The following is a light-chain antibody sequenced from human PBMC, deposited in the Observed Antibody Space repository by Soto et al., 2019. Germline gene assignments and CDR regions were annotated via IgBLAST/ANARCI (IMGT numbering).Light chain of an antibody. Sequence: IQVTQSPSILSASVGDRVTITCRTSQGVMNSFAWYQQKSGKAPRLLIYSISSSKSGVPSRFSGSGSAAELTLTISGLQPEEFATYFCQQLYTYPHTFGLGTQLQI. CDR1: QGVMNS. V-gene: IGKV1-9*01. J-gene: IGKJ2*01. CDR2: SIS. CDR3: QQLYTYPHT.